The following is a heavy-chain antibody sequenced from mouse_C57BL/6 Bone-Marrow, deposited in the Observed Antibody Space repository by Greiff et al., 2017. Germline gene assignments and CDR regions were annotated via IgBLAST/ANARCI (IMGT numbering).Heavy chain of an antibody. Sequence: QVQLQQSGAELMKPGASVKLSCKATGYTFTGYWIEWVKQRPGHGLEWIGEILPGSGSTNYNEKFKGKATFTAATSSNTAYMQLSSLTTEDSAIYYCARFGILWLRPYYFDYWGQGTTLTVSS. V-gene: IGHV1-9*01. CDR2: ILPGSGST. D-gene: IGHD2-2*01. J-gene: IGHJ2*01. CDR3: ARFGILWLRPYYFDY. CDR1: GYTFTGYW.